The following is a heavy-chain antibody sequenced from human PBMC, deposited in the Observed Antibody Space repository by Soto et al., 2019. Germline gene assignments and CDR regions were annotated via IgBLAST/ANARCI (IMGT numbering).Heavy chain of an antibody. CDR2: INHSGST. D-gene: IGHD3-10*01. Sequence: SETLSLTCAVYGGSFSDYYWNWIRQPPGKGLEWIGKINHSGSTNYNPSLKSRVTISVDTSKNQFSLKLSSVTAADTAVYYCARDWATMVRGAKGYDYWGQGTLVTVSS. V-gene: IGHV4-34*01. CDR1: GGSFSDYY. CDR3: ARDWATMVRGAKGYDY. J-gene: IGHJ4*02.